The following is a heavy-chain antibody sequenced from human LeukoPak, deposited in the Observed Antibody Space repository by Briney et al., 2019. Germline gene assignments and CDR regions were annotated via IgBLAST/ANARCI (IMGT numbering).Heavy chain of an antibody. CDR1: GYTFTSYY. Sequence: ASVKVSCKASGYTFTSYYMHWVRQAPGQGLEWIGIINPSGGSASYAQKFQGRVTMTRDTSTSTVYLELSSLRSGDTAVYYCARATQSWFDPWGQGTLVTVSS. CDR2: INPSGGSA. V-gene: IGHV1-46*01. J-gene: IGHJ5*02. CDR3: ARATQSWFDP.